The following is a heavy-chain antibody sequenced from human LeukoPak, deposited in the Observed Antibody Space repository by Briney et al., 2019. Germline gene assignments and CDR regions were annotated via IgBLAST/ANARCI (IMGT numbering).Heavy chain of an antibody. CDR1: GFTFSNFA. Sequence: GGSLRLSCDASGFTFSNFAMRWFRQDPGKGLLWVTGIRSDATTQYYADSVKGRFTISRDDFRKTVSLQMDGLRVEDTAVYYCAKDAQRGFDYGNSLEHWGQGSLVTVSS. CDR3: AKDAQRGFDYGNSLEH. J-gene: IGHJ5*02. D-gene: IGHD4-11*01. CDR2: IRSDATTQ. V-gene: IGHV3-33*06.